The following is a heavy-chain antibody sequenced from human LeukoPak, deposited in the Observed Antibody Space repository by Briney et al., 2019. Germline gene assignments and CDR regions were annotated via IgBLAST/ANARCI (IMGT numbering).Heavy chain of an antibody. Sequence: ASVNLSCKPSAYALTSYGISWVRHAPGQGHEWMGWISAYNGNTNYAQKFQGRVAMTTDRSRTTAFIEVTSLTYDDTAVYYCARGTRASFFDIWGQGTMVTVSS. V-gene: IGHV1-18*01. CDR3: ARGTRASFFDI. J-gene: IGHJ3*02. CDR2: ISAYNGNT. CDR1: AYALTSYG.